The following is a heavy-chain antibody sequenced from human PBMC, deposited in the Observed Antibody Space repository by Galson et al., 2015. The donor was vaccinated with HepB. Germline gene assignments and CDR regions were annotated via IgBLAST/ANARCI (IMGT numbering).Heavy chain of an antibody. V-gene: IGHV4-59*01. J-gene: IGHJ4*02. CDR2: IYYSGST. Sequence: SETLSLTCTVSGGSISSYYWSWIRQPPGKGLEWIGYIYYSGSTNYNPSLKSRVTISVDTSKNQFSLKLSSVTAADTAVYYCARGMVYAIRGRWAFDYWGQGTLVTVSS. D-gene: IGHD2-8*01. CDR1: GGSISSYY. CDR3: ARGMVYAIRGRWAFDY.